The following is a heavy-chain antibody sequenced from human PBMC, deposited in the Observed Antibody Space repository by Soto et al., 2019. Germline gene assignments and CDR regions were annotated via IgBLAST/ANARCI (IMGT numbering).Heavy chain of an antibody. CDR2: ISTHNGNT. J-gene: IGHJ3*01. V-gene: IGHV1-18*04. CDR3: ARERILVLFDAYDL. D-gene: IGHD2-8*01. Sequence: QDQLVQSGAEVKKPGASVKVSCKASVFTSSGISWVRQAPGQRLDWMGWISTHNGNTIYAQKFQGRVIMTMDTSTTTVYMELRSLRPDDTAVYLCARERILVLFDAYDLWGQGTMVTVSS. CDR1: VFTSSG.